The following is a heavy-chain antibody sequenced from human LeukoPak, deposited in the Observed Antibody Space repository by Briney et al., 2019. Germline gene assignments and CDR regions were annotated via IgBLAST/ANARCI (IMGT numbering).Heavy chain of an antibody. CDR3: ARQIVAGTGYYYYYGMDV. J-gene: IGHJ6*02. CDR1: GGSISSSSYY. V-gene: IGHV4-39*01. CDR2: IYYSGST. D-gene: IGHD6-19*01. Sequence: SETLSLTCTVSGGSISSSSYYWGWIRQPPGKGLEWIGSIYYSGSTYYNPSLKSRVTISVDTSKNQFSLKLSSVTAADTAVYYCARQIVAGTGYYYYYGMDVWGQGTTVTVSS.